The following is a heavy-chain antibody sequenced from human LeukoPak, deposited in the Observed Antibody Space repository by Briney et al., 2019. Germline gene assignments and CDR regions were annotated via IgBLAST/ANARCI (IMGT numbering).Heavy chain of an antibody. CDR2: INPNSGGT. V-gene: IGHV1-2*02. J-gene: IGHJ3*02. CDR3: ARDKGYDSSGYYYVPAFDI. D-gene: IGHD3-22*01. Sequence: ASVKVSCKASGYTFTGYYMHWVRQAPGQGLEWMGWINPNSGGTNYAQKSQGRVTMTRDTSISTAYMELSRLRSDDTAVYYCARDKGYDSSGYYYVPAFDIWGQGTMVTVSS. CDR1: GYTFTGYY.